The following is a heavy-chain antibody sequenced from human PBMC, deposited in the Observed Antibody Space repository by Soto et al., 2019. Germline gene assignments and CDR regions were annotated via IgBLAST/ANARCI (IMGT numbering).Heavy chain of an antibody. CDR2: ISSSSSYI. D-gene: IGHD3-9*01. V-gene: IGHV3-21*01. Sequence: GGSLRLSCAASGFTFSSYSMNWVRQAPGKGLEWVSSISSSSSYIYYADSVKGRFTISRDTAKNSMYLQMNSLRAEDTAVYYCARDRNSDILTGYYSGFDYWGQGTLVTVSS. CDR3: ARDRNSDILTGYYSGFDY. CDR1: GFTFSSYS. J-gene: IGHJ4*02.